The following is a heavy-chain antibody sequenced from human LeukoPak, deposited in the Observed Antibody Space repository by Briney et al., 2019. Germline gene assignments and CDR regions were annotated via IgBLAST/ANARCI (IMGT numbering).Heavy chain of an antibody. V-gene: IGHV4-39*01. J-gene: IGHJ4*02. CDR3: ARLSGRDYYFDY. Sequence: SETLSLTCTVSGGSISSSSYYWGWIRQPPGKGLEWIGTFYYSGSTYYNPSLKSRVIISVDTSKNQFSLRLSSVTAADTAVYYCARLSGRDYYFDYWGQGTLVTVSS. CDR1: GGSISSSSYY. D-gene: IGHD3-10*01. CDR2: FYYSGST.